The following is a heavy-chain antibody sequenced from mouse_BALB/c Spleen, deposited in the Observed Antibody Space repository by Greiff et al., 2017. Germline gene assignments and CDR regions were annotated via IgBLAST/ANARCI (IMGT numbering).Heavy chain of an antibody. CDR2: IYPGNSDT. V-gene: IGHV1-5*01. CDR3: TRAYYYGSGYFDV. Sequence: EVQLQQSGTVLARPGASVKMSCKASGYSFTSYWMHWVKQRPGQGLEWIGAIYPGNSDTSYNQKFKGKAKLTAVTSASTAYMELSSLTNEDSAVYYCTRAYYYGSGYFDVWGAGTTVTVSS. J-gene: IGHJ1*01. CDR1: GYSFTSYW. D-gene: IGHD1-1*01.